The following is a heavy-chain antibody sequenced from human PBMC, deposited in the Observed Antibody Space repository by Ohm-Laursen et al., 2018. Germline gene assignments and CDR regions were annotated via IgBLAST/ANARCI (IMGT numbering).Heavy chain of an antibody. CDR2: ISYDGSNK. CDR3: ARSKGGYCSSTSCYLAYFQH. CDR1: GFTFSSYG. V-gene: IGHV3-30*03. D-gene: IGHD2-2*01. J-gene: IGHJ1*01. Sequence: SLRLSCTASGFTFSSYGMHWVRQAPGKGLEWVAVISYDGSNKYYADSVKGRFTISRDNSKNTLYLQMNSLRAEDTAVYYCARSKGGYCSSTSCYLAYFQHWGQGTLVTVSS.